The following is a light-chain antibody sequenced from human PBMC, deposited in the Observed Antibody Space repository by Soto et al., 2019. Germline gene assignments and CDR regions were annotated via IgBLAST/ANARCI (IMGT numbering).Light chain of an antibody. Sequence: QSALTQPASVSGSPGQSITISCTGTSSDVGSYNFVSWYQQHPGKAPKLMIYEGSERPPGVSNRFSGSKSGNTASLTISGLQAEDEADYYCCSYAGSSTWVFGGGTKLTVL. V-gene: IGLV2-23*01. CDR2: EGS. CDR1: SSDVGSYNF. J-gene: IGLJ3*02. CDR3: CSYAGSSTWV.